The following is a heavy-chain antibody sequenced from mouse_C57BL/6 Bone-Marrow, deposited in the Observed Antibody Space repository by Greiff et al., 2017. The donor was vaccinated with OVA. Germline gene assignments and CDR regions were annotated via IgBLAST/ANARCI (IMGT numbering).Heavy chain of an antibody. D-gene: IGHD1-1*01. V-gene: IGHV1-5*01. J-gene: IGHJ1*03. CDR1: GYTFTSYW. CDR3: TREVLYYYGRSDWCIDV. CDR2: IYPGNSDT. Sequence: EVQLQQSGTVLARPGASVKMSCKTSGYTFTSYWMHWVKQRPGQGLEWIGAIYPGNSDTSYNQKFKGKAKLTAVTSASTAYTELSSLRNVDSAVYNCTREVLYYYGRSDWCIDVWGTGTTVTVSS.